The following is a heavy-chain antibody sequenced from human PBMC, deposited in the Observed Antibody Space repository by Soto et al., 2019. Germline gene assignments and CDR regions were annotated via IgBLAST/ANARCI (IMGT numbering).Heavy chain of an antibody. D-gene: IGHD3-9*01. CDR1: GGSISSYY. CDR2: IYYSGST. V-gene: IGHV4-59*08. J-gene: IGHJ6*03. Sequence: SETLSLTCTVSGGSISSYYWSWIRQPPGKGLEWIGYIYYSGSTNYNPSLKSRVTISVDTSKNQFSLKLSSVTAADTAVYFFARRLTGYSYYYYYYYMDVWGKGTTVTVSS. CDR3: ARRLTGYSYYYYYYYMDV.